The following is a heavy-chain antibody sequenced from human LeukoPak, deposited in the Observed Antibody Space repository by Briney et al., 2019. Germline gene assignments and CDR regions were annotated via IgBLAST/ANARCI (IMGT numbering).Heavy chain of an antibody. J-gene: IGHJ4*02. D-gene: IGHD2-8*01. CDR3: ARERMGSLDY. Sequence: ASVKVSCKASGGTFSSYAISWVRQAPGQGLEWMGGIIPIFGTANYAQKFQGRVTITTNESTSTAYMELSSLRSEDTAVYCCARERMGSLDYWGQGTLVTVSS. V-gene: IGHV1-69*05. CDR2: IIPIFGTA. CDR1: GGTFSSYA.